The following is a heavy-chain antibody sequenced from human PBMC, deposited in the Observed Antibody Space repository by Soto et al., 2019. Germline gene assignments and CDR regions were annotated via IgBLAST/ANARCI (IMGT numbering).Heavy chain of an antibody. CDR1: GFTFSSYA. V-gene: IGHV3-23*01. CDR2: ISGSGGST. J-gene: IGHJ4*02. CDR3: AKDPRPTGRVTDGYFDY. Sequence: EVQLLESGGGLVQPGGSLRLSCAASGFTFSSYAMSWFRQAPGKGLEWVSTISGSGGSTYYADSVKGRFTISRDNSKNTLYLQMNSLRAEDTAVYYCAKDPRPTGRVTDGYFDYWGQGTLVTVSS. D-gene: IGHD3-10*01.